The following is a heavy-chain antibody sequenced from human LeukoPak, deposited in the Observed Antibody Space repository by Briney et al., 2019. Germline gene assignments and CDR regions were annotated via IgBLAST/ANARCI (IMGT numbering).Heavy chain of an antibody. J-gene: IGHJ5*02. CDR2: IDTSGSTT. Sequence: PGGSLRLSCAASGFSFSSYEWNWVRQAPGKGLEWVSYIDTSGSTTFYADSVKGRFTTSRDNAKNSLFLQMNSLRAEDTAVYNCAKDYRYAIAAPGRQYNWFDRWGQGTRVTVSS. D-gene: IGHD6-13*01. CDR1: GFSFSSYE. V-gene: IGHV3-48*03. CDR3: AKDYRYAIAAPGRQYNWFDR.